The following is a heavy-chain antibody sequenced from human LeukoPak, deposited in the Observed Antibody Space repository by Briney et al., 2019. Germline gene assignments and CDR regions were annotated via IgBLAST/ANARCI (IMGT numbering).Heavy chain of an antibody. Sequence: SETLSLTCTVSGGSISSSSYYWGWIRQPPGKGLEWIGSIYYSGSTYYNPSLKSRVTISVDTSKNQFSLKLSSVTAADTAVYYCARVGSSAAAGTAYFDYWGQGTLVTVSS. CDR1: GGSISSSSYY. J-gene: IGHJ4*02. CDR2: IYYSGST. CDR3: ARVGSSAAAGTAYFDY. V-gene: IGHV4-39*07. D-gene: IGHD6-13*01.